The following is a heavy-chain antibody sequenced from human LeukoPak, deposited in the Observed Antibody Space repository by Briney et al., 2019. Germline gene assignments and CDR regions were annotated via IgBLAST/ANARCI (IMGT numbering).Heavy chain of an antibody. D-gene: IGHD4-11*01. Sequence: PSETLSLTCTVSGGSISNYYWNWIRQPPGEGLEWIGYIYYSGTTNYSPSLKSRVTISVDTSKNQFSLKLSSVTAADTAVYYCARDRVRGNSNPFFDYWGQGTLVTVSS. J-gene: IGHJ4*02. CDR1: GGSISNYY. V-gene: IGHV4-59*01. CDR2: IYYSGTT. CDR3: ARDRVRGNSNPFFDY.